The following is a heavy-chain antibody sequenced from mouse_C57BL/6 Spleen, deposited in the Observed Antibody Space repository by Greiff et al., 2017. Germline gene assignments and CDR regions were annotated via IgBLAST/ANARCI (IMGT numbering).Heavy chain of an antibody. CDR1: GYTFTSYW. Sequence: QVQLQQPGAELVRPGSSVKLSCKASGYTFTSYWMHWVKQRPIQGLEWIGNIDPSDSETHYNQKFKDKATLTVDKSSSTAYMQLRSLTSEDAAVSYCSRRSWEGIFDYWGKGTTLTVSS. D-gene: IGHD4-1*01. J-gene: IGHJ2*01. V-gene: IGHV1-52*01. CDR3: SRRSWEGIFDY. CDR2: IDPSDSET.